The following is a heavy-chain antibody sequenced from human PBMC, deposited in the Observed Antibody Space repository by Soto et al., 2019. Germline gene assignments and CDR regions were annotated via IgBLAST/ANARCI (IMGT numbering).Heavy chain of an antibody. D-gene: IGHD6-19*01. Sequence: GSLRLSCTVSGFTFSTYVMSWVRQAPGKGLEWVSAISGSGGSAYYADSVKGRFTISRDNSKNTLYLQMNSLRAEDTAVYYCAKAISGIAVAGFDYWGQGTLVTVSS. V-gene: IGHV3-23*01. CDR3: AKAISGIAVAGFDY. CDR1: GFTFSTYV. CDR2: ISGSGGSA. J-gene: IGHJ4*02.